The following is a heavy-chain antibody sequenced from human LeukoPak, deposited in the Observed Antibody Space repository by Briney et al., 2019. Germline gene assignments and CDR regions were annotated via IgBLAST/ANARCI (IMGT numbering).Heavy chain of an antibody. CDR3: ARSSLVVPYDY. J-gene: IGHJ4*02. Sequence: GGSLRLSCAASGFTFSSSAMSWVRQAPGKGLEWVSSISASGGTTYYADSMKGRFTISRDNSKNTLYLQMNSLRAEDTAVHYCARSSLVVPYDYWGQGTLVTVSS. D-gene: IGHD6-6*01. CDR2: ISASGGTT. V-gene: IGHV3-23*01. CDR1: GFTFSSSA.